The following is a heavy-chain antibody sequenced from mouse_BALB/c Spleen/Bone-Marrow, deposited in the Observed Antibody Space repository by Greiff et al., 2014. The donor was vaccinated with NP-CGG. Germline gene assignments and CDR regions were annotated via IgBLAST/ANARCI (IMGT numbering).Heavy chain of an antibody. V-gene: IGHV5-17*02. CDR2: ISSGSSTI. J-gene: IGHJ4*01. Sequence: DVMLVESGGGLVQPGGSRKLSCAASGFTFGSFGMHWVRQAPEKGLEWVAYISSGSSTIYYADTVKGRFTISRDNPKNTLFLQMTSLRSEDTAMYYCARSLLRLSYAMDYWGQGTSVTVSA. CDR3: ARSLLRLSYAMDY. CDR1: GFTFGSFG. D-gene: IGHD1-2*01.